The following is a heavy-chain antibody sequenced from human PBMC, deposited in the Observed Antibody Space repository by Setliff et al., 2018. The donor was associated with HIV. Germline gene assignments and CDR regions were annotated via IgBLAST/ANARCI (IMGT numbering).Heavy chain of an antibody. CDR3: ARGATDRYCSNGVCLNLDC. CDR1: GFTFSSYW. D-gene: IGHD2-8*01. Sequence: GGSLRLSCAASGFTFSSYWMHWVRQAPGKGLVWVSHINSDGSSTSYADSVEGRFTISRDNAKNTLYLQMNSLRAEDTAVYYCARGATDRYCSNGVCLNLDCWGQGALVTVSS. J-gene: IGHJ4*02. CDR2: INSDGSST. V-gene: IGHV3-74*01.